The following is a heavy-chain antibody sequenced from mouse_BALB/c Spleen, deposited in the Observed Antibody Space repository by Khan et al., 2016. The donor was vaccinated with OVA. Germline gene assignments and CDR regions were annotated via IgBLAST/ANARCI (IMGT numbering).Heavy chain of an antibody. V-gene: IGHV2-2*01. J-gene: IGHJ3*01. CDR1: GFSLNNYS. D-gene: IGHD2-4*01. CDR2: IWSAGST. CDR3: ARRGNDYGRGALFAY. Sequence: QVQLKQSGPGLVQPSQSLSITCTVSGFSLNNYSIHWIRQSPGKGLEWLGVIWSAGSTDYNAPFISRLTIHKDNSRSQVFFKMNSLQPDDTAIYYWARRGNDYGRGALFAYWGQGTLVTVSA.